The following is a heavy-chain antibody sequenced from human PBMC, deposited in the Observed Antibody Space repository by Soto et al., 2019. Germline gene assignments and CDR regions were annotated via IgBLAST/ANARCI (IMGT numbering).Heavy chain of an antibody. J-gene: IGHJ3*01. Sequence: ETLSLTGSVYGGSFSGYFWNWIRQSPGKGLEWIGKVNHNGRNNYNPSLKSRVTISLDMSKKQISLKLTSVTAADTAVYYCARGGSSDWQVAFDFWGQGTMVTVSS. CDR1: GGSFSGYF. V-gene: IGHV4-34*01. CDR2: VNHNGRN. CDR3: ARGGSSDWQVAFDF. D-gene: IGHD6-19*01.